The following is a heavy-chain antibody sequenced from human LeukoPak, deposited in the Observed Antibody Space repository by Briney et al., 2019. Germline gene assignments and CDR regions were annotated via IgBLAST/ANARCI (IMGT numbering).Heavy chain of an antibody. Sequence: SETLSLTCAAYGGSFSGYYWSWIRQPPGKGLEWIGEINHSGSTNYNPSLKSRVTISVDTSKNQFSLKLSSVTAADTAVYYCARGGLNYYGSGSYYNWFDPWGQGTLVTVSS. V-gene: IGHV4-34*01. CDR1: GGSFSGYY. J-gene: IGHJ5*02. CDR2: INHSGST. CDR3: ARGGLNYYGSGSYYNWFDP. D-gene: IGHD3-10*01.